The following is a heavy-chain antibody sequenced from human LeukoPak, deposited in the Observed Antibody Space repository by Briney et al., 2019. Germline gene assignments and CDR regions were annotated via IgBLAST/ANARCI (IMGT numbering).Heavy chain of an antibody. CDR1: GYSFTSYW. Sequence: GESLKISCKGSGYSFTSYWIGWVRQMPGKGLEWMGIIYPGDSDTRYSPSFQGQVTISADKSISTAYLQWSSLKASDTALYYCAKSYSYGYDYFDYWGQGTLVTVSS. CDR2: IYPGDSDT. J-gene: IGHJ4*02. D-gene: IGHD5-18*01. V-gene: IGHV5-51*01. CDR3: AKSYSYGYDYFDY.